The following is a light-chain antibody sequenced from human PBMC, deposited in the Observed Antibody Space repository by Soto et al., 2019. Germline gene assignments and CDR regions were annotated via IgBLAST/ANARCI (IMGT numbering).Light chain of an antibody. J-gene: IGLJ1*01. Sequence: QSALTQPPSASGSPGQSVTISCTGTSSDVGAYNYVSWYQQHPGKAPKVMISEVTKRPSGVPDRFSGSKSGNTASLTVSGLQAEDEADYYCSSYAGSNNYVFGTGTKLTVL. CDR2: EVT. V-gene: IGLV2-8*01. CDR3: SSYAGSNNYV. CDR1: SSDVGAYNY.